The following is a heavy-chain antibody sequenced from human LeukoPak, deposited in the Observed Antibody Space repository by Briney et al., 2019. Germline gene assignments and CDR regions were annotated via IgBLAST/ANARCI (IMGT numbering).Heavy chain of an antibody. CDR1: GFTFSTYA. Sequence: GGSLRLSCAASGFTFSTYAMSWVRQAPGKGLEWVSAIIGSGGSTYYADSVKGRFTISRDNSKNTLYLQMDSLRAEDTAVYYCAKDQCTSTSCYEGDYWGQGTLVTVSS. D-gene: IGHD2-2*01. CDR2: IIGSGGST. V-gene: IGHV3-23*01. J-gene: IGHJ4*02. CDR3: AKDQCTSTSCYEGDY.